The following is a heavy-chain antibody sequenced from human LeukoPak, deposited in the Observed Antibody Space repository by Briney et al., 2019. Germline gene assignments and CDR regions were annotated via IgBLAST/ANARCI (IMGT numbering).Heavy chain of an antibody. Sequence: GASLRLSCTGSGFIFNSYGINWVRQAPGKGLEWVAYISSSTSNIFYADSVKGRFTISRDHAKDSVLLQMNSLRVEDTALYFCARDGVMAETPFYFDSWGQGALVTVSS. CDR2: ISSSTSNI. D-gene: IGHD2-21*01. J-gene: IGHJ4*02. CDR1: GFIFNSYG. CDR3: ARDGVMAETPFYFDS. V-gene: IGHV3-48*01.